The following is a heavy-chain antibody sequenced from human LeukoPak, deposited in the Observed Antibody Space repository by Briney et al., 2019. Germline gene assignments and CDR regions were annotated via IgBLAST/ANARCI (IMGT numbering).Heavy chain of an antibody. J-gene: IGHJ4*02. Sequence: PGGSLRLSCEASGFTFSSHEMNWVRQAPGKGLEWISYITTTGDRIQYADSVKGRFTISRDNAKNSLYLQMNSLRAEDTGVYFCARDTKDYWGQGTLVTVSS. CDR1: GFTFSSHE. V-gene: IGHV3-48*03. CDR3: ARDTKDY. CDR2: ITTTGDRI. D-gene: IGHD2-2*01.